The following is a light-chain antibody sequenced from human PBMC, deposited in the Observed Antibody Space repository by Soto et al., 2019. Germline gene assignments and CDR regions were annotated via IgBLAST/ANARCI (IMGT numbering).Light chain of an antibody. J-gene: IGLJ3*02. CDR2: EVA. CDR1: SSDIGGYNY. Sequence: QSALTQPASVSGSPGQSITISCTGTSSDIGGYNYVSWYQQHPAKAPKLMIYEVANRPSGISYRFSGSKSGNTASLTISGLQAEDEADYYCNSYTSSSTWVFGGGTKLTVL. V-gene: IGLV2-14*01. CDR3: NSYTSSSTWV.